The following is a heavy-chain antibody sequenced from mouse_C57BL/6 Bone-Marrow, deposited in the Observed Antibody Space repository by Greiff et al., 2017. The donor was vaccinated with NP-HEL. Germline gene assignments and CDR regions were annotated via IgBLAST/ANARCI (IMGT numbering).Heavy chain of an antibody. J-gene: IGHJ3*01. D-gene: IGHD1-1*01. CDR1: GFSLTSYG. V-gene: IGHV2-4*01. CDR2: IWSGGST. CDR3: ATPPFTTVVEGFAY. Sequence: QVQLQQSGPGLVQPSQSLSITCTVSGFSLTSYGVHWVRQPPGKGLEWLGVIWSGGSTDYNAAFISRLSISKDNSKSQVFFKMNSLQADDTAIYYCATPPFTTVVEGFAYWGQGTLVTVSA.